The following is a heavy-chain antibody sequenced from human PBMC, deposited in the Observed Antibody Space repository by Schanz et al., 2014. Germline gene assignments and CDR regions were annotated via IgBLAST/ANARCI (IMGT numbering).Heavy chain of an antibody. CDR1: GYTFTSYG. Sequence: QVHLVQSGAEVKKPGASVKVSCKASGYTFTSYGINWVRQAPGQGLEWMGWINPNSGDTNYAQKFQDWVTMTIDTSISTAYMEVSRLKSDDTAVYYCARGGGPEDVFDIWGQGTILTVSS. CDR2: INPNSGDT. J-gene: IGHJ3*02. V-gene: IGHV1-2*04. D-gene: IGHD5-12*01. CDR3: ARGGGPEDVFDI.